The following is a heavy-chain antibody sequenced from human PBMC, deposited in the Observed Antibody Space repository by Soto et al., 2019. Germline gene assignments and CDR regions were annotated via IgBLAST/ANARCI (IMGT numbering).Heavy chain of an antibody. Sequence: GGPLSHSCPAAEFTCSFYAMHWVSPATGKGLEWVAVISYNGRNKHYVDSVKGRFTISRDNSQDTLYLQMDSLRPDDTAVYYCARQAKIGDRSQFYFDSWGQGTLVSVSS. D-gene: IGHD3-16*01. CDR3: ARQAKIGDRSQFYFDS. CDR1: EFTCSFYA. J-gene: IGHJ4*02. V-gene: IGHV3-30*04. CDR2: ISYNGRNK.